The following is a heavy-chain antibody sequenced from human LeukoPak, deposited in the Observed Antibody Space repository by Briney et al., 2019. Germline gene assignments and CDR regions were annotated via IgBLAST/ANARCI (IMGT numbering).Heavy chain of an antibody. J-gene: IGHJ5*02. CDR1: GYTFTSYE. CDR3: ARAMTTVTRNWFDP. Sequence: ASVKVSCKASGYTFTSYEINWVRQATGQGLEWMGWMNPNSGNTGYAQKFQGRVTMTRNTSISTAYMELSSPRSEDTAVYYCARAMTTVTRNWFDPWGQGTLFTVSS. CDR2: MNPNSGNT. V-gene: IGHV1-8*01. D-gene: IGHD4-4*01.